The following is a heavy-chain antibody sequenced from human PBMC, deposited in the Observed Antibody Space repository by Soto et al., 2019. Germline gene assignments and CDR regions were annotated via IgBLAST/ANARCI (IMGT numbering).Heavy chain of an antibody. J-gene: IGHJ6*02. D-gene: IGHD3-22*01. V-gene: IGHV3-48*02. CDR3: ARDEPPSSGYPYYYYGMDV. CDR1: GFTFSSYS. CDR2: ISSSSSTI. Sequence: GESLKISCAASGFTFSSYSMNWVRQAPGKGLEWVSYISSSSSTIYYADSVKGRFTISRDNAKNSLYLQMNSLRDEDTAVYYCARDEPPSSGYPYYYYGMDVWGQGTTVTVSS.